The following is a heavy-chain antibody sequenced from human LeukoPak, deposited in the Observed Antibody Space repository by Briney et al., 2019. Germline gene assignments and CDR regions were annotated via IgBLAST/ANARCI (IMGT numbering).Heavy chain of an antibody. J-gene: IGHJ4*02. D-gene: IGHD5-24*01. CDR2: IRYDGSNK. V-gene: IGHV3-30*02. Sequence: GGSLRLSCAASGFTFSSYGMHWVRQAPGKGLEWVAFIRYDGSNKYYADSVKGRFTISRDNSKNTLYLQMNSLRAEDTAVYYCAKDPWLQLYYFDYWGQGTLVTVSS. CDR1: GFTFSSYG. CDR3: AKDPWLQLYYFDY.